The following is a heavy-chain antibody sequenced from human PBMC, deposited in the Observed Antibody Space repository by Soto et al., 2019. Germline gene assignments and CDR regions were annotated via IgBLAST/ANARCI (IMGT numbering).Heavy chain of an antibody. J-gene: IGHJ6*02. CDR1: SGSISSYY. Sequence: QVQLQESGRGLVKPSETLSLTCTVSSGSISSYYWSWIRQPPGKGLEWIGYIYYSGSTNYNPSLKSRVTISVDTSKNQFSLKLSSVTAADTAVYYCAREGLTGTIGLYYYYGMDVWVQGTTVTVSS. CDR2: IYYSGST. D-gene: IGHD1-7*01. CDR3: AREGLTGTIGLYYYYGMDV. V-gene: IGHV4-59*01.